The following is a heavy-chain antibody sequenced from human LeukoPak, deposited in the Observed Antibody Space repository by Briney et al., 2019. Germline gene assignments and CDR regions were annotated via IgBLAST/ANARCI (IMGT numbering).Heavy chain of an antibody. V-gene: IGHV3-30*18. J-gene: IGHJ4*02. Sequence: PGGSLRLSCAPSGFTFSRHGMHWVRQAPGKGLEWVAIISNDGSRKYYAHSVEGRFTISRDNSKNTLYLQMDSLRAEDTAVYYCVKGPLWSVAGTRFDYWGQGTLVTVSS. D-gene: IGHD6-19*01. CDR2: ISNDGSRK. CDR1: GFTFSRHG. CDR3: VKGPLWSVAGTRFDY.